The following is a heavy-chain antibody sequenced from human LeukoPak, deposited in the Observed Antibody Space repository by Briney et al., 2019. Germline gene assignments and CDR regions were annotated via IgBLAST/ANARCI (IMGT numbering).Heavy chain of an antibody. Sequence: PGGSPRLSCAASGFTFSSYAMSWVRQAPGKGLEWVSAISGSGGSTYYADSVKGRFTISRDNSKNTLYLQMNSLRAEDTAVYYCAKVGTWIQLWSTGYFDYWGQGTLVTVSS. CDR3: AKVGTWIQLWSTGYFDY. J-gene: IGHJ4*02. V-gene: IGHV3-23*01. CDR2: ISGSGGST. D-gene: IGHD5-18*01. CDR1: GFTFSSYA.